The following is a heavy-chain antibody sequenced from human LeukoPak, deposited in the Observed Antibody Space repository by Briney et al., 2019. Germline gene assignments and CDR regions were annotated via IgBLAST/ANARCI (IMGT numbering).Heavy chain of an antibody. J-gene: IGHJ5*02. CDR3: ARVDNSGYSSSWYWFDP. CDR2: IYSGGST. Sequence: GGSLRLSCAASGFTFSNYGMSWVRQAPGKGLEWVSVIYSGGSTYYADSVKGRFTISRDNSKNTLYLQMNSLRAEDTAVYYCARVDNSGYSSSWYWFDPWGQGTLVTVSS. CDR1: GFTFSNYG. D-gene: IGHD6-13*01. V-gene: IGHV3-66*01.